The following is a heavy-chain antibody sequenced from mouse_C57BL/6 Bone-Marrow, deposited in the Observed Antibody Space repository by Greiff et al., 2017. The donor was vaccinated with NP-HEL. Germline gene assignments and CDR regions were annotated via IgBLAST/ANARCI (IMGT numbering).Heavy chain of an antibody. D-gene: IGHD2-2*01. CDR3: ARHSYDGYEGYYAKDY. CDR1: GFSLTSYG. Sequence: VQLQESGPGLVAPSQSLSISCTVSGFSLTSYGVHWVRQPPGKGLEWLVVIWSDGSTTYYSALNSRLSISKDNSKSQVFLKMNSRQTDDTAMYYCARHSYDGYEGYYAKDYWGKGTSVTV. CDR2: IWSDGST. J-gene: IGHJ4*01. V-gene: IGHV2-6-1*01.